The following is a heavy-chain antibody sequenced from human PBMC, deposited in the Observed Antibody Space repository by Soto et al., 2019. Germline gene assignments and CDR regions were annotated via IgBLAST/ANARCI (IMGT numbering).Heavy chain of an antibody. D-gene: IGHD3-9*01. J-gene: IGHJ4*02. Sequence: QVQLVESGGGVVQPGRSLRLSCAASGFTFSSYAMHWVRQAPGKGLEWVAVISYDGSNKYYADSVKGRFTISRDNSKNALDLQMNSLRAEDTAVYYCARDRSVARYFDWGAYYFDYWGQGTLVTVSS. CDR1: GFTFSSYA. CDR3: ARDRSVARYFDWGAYYFDY. CDR2: ISYDGSNK. V-gene: IGHV3-30-3*01.